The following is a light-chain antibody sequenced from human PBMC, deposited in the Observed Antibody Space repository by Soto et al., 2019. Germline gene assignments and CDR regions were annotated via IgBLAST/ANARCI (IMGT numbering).Light chain of an antibody. CDR2: LSSDGSH. Sequence: QSVLTQSPSASASLGASVKLTCTLSSGHSSYAIAWHQQQPEKGPRYLMKLSSDGSHSKGDGIPDRFSGSSSGAERYLTTSGLQSEDEADYYCQTWDTGARVVFGGGTQLTVL. V-gene: IGLV4-69*01. CDR1: SGHSSYA. CDR3: QTWDTGARVV. J-gene: IGLJ2*01.